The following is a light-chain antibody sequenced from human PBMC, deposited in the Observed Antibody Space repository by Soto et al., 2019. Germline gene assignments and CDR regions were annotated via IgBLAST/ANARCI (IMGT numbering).Light chain of an antibody. J-gene: IGKJ1*01. CDR1: QTIGKW. V-gene: IGKV1-5*01. CDR3: QQYKTYWT. Sequence: DIQMTQSPSTLSASVGDRVTITCRASQTIGKWLAWYQQKPGRAPRLLIYDASRLESGVPSRFSGSGSGTDFSLTISSLQPDDFATYYCQQYKTYWTFGQGTKVDIK. CDR2: DAS.